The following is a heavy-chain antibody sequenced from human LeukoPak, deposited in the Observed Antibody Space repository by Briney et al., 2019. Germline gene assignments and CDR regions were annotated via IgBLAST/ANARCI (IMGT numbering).Heavy chain of an antibody. Sequence: GGSLRLSCAASGFTVSSNYMSWVRQAPGKGLEWVSVIYSGGSTYHADSVKGRFTISRENSKNTLYLQMNSLRAEDTAVYYCARGGYYGSGIQLNLNYYFDYWGQGTLVTVSS. CDR2: IYSGGST. D-gene: IGHD3-10*01. CDR3: ARGGYYGSGIQLNLNYYFDY. J-gene: IGHJ4*02. CDR1: GFTVSSNY. V-gene: IGHV3-53*01.